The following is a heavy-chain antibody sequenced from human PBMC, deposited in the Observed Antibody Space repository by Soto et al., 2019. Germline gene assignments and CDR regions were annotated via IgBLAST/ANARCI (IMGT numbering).Heavy chain of an antibody. Sequence: ASVKVSCKASGYTFTSYGISWVRQAPGQGLEWMGWISAYNGNTNYAQKLQGRVTMTTDTSTSTAYMELRSLRSDDTAVYYCARDFATFGVVDDYYYGMDVWGQGTTVTVSS. CDR2: ISAYNGNT. CDR1: GYTFTSYG. V-gene: IGHV1-18*04. D-gene: IGHD3-3*01. CDR3: ARDFATFGVVDDYYYGMDV. J-gene: IGHJ6*02.